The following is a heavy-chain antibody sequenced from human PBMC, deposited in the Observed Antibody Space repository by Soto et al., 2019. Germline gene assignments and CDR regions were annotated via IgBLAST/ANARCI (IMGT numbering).Heavy chain of an antibody. J-gene: IGHJ6*03. CDR2: ISAYNGNT. D-gene: IGHD4-17*01. Sequence: VKVSCKASGYTFTSYGISWVRQAPGQGLEWMGWISAYNGNTNYAQKLQGRVTMTTDTSTSTAYMELRSLRSDDTAVYYCASDGITTVTSLSANYYYYYMDVWGKGTTVTVSS. CDR1: GYTFTSYG. CDR3: ASDGITTVTSLSANYYYYYMDV. V-gene: IGHV1-18*01.